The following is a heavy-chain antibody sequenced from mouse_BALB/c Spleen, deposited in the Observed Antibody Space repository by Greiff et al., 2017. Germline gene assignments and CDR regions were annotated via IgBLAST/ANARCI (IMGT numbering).Heavy chain of an antibody. D-gene: IGHD6-1*01. J-gene: IGHJ4*01. CDR2: ISYDGSN. CDR1: GYSITSGYY. Sequence: EVQLQQSGPGLVKPSQSLSLTCSVTGYSITSGYYWNWIRQFPGNQLEWMGYISYDGSNNYNPSLKNRISITLDTSKNQLFLKLNSVTTEDTATYDCARDRGGYAMDYWGQGTSVTVSA. V-gene: IGHV3-6*02. CDR3: ARDRGGYAMDY.